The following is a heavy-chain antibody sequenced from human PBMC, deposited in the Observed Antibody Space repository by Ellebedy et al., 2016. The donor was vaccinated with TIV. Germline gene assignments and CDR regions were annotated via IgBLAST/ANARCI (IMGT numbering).Heavy chain of an antibody. Sequence: GGSLRLSXVGFGFTFSDSVMHWVRQDPGKGLDWVAGISVDGRAVHYPDSVKGQFTISRDNAQNTVYLQMNSLRLEDTAVYYCVRGWYSSGHCDVFAMWGQGAIVTVSS. V-gene: IGHV3-30*03. CDR2: ISVDGRAV. CDR1: GFTFSDSV. D-gene: IGHD6-19*01. CDR3: VRGWYSSGHCDVFAM. J-gene: IGHJ3*02.